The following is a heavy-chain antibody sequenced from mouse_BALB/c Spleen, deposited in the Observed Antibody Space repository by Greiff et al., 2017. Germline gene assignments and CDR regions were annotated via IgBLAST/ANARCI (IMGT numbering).Heavy chain of an antibody. CDR2: ISDGGSYT. V-gene: IGHV5-4*02. CDR3: ARDGYGSSYGYFDY. D-gene: IGHD1-1*01. J-gene: IGHJ2*01. CDR1: GFTFSDYY. Sequence: DVHLVESGGGLVKPGGSLKLSCAASGFTFSDYYMYWVRQTPEKRLEWVATISDGGSYTYYPDSVKGRFTISRDNAKNNLYLQMSSLKSEDTAMYYCARDGYGSSYGYFDYWGQGTTLTVSS.